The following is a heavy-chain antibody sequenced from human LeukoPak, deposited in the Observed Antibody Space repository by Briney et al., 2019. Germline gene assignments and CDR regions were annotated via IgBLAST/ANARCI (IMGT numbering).Heavy chain of an antibody. CDR1: GYTISEVS. Sequence: ASVRVSCKVSGYTISEVSIHWVRQAPGKGLEWMGGLDPEDDKRFYAQKFQGRVTMTEDTSTDTAYMELSSLRSGDTAVYYCAKAPFTNWSGWFDPWGQGTLVTVSS. V-gene: IGHV1-24*01. D-gene: IGHD7-27*01. CDR2: LDPEDDKR. CDR3: AKAPFTNWSGWFDP. J-gene: IGHJ5*02.